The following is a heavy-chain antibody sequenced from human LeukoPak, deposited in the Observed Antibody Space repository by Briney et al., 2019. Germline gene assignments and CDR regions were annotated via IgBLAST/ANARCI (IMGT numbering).Heavy chain of an antibody. D-gene: IGHD2-21*02. J-gene: IGHJ4*02. V-gene: IGHV3-23*01. CDR2: ISGSGGST. Sequence: TGGSLRLSCAASGFTFSSYGMSWVRQAPGKGLEWVSAISGSGGSTYYADSVKGRFTISRDNSKNTLYLQMNSLRAEDTAVYYCARVLPPGTVRYCGGDCDDYWGQGTLVTVSS. CDR3: ARVLPPGTVRYCGGDCDDY. CDR1: GFTFSSYG.